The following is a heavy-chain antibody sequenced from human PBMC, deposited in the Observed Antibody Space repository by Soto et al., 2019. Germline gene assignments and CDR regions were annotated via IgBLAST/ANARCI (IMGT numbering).Heavy chain of an antibody. J-gene: IGHJ6*02. D-gene: IGHD3-3*01. CDR2: INHSGST. V-gene: IGHV4-34*01. CDR1: GGSFSGYY. Sequence: QVQLQQWGAGLLKPSETLSLTCAVYGGSFSGYYWSWIRQPPGKGLEWIGEINHSGSTNYNPSLKSRVTISVDTSKNQFSLKLSSVTAADTAVYYCARGAPYYDFWSGQMSYYYYGMDVWGQGTTVTVSS. CDR3: ARGAPYYDFWSGQMSYYYYGMDV.